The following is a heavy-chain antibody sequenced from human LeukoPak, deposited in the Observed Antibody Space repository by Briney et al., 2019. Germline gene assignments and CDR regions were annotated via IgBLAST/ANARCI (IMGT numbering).Heavy chain of an antibody. CDR3: AKGSDWRYCSGIGCQLYFFDY. Sequence: GGSLRLSCAASGFTFSSYAMSWVRQAPGKGLEWVSTISGSGGATYYADSVKGRFTISRDNSKNTLYLQMNTLRAEDTAVYYCAKGSDWRYCSGIGCQLYFFDYWGQGTLVTVSS. CDR2: ISGSGGAT. V-gene: IGHV3-23*01. J-gene: IGHJ4*02. CDR1: GFTFSSYA. D-gene: IGHD2-15*01.